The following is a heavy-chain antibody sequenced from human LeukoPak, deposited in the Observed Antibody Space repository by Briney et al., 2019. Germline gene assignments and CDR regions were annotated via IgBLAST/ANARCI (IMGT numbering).Heavy chain of an antibody. Sequence: PGGSLRLSCAASGFTFSSYSMNWVRQAPGKGLEWVSYISSSSSTIYYADSVKGRFTISRDNAKNSLYLQMNSLRDEDTAVYYCARSTDGDTAMVTIMNYFDYWGQGTLVTVSS. CDR3: ARSTDGDTAMVTIMNYFDY. CDR2: ISSSSSTI. D-gene: IGHD5-18*01. CDR1: GFTFSSYS. J-gene: IGHJ4*02. V-gene: IGHV3-48*02.